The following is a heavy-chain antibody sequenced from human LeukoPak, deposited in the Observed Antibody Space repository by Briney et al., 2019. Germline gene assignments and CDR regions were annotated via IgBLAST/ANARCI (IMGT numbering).Heavy chain of an antibody. Sequence: SETLSLTCTGSGGSISSYYWSWIRQPPGKGLAWIGYIYYSGSTNYNPSLKSRGTISVDTSKNQLSLKLSSVTAADTAVYYCASSSLEMATSTVPFDYWGQGTLVTVSS. CDR2: IYYSGST. CDR3: ASSSLEMATSTVPFDY. CDR1: GGSISSYY. J-gene: IGHJ4*02. V-gene: IGHV4-59*01. D-gene: IGHD5-24*01.